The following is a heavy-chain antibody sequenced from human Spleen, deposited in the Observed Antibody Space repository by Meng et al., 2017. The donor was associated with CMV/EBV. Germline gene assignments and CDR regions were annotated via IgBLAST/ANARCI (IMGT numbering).Heavy chain of an antibody. CDR1: GGTFSSYA. J-gene: IGHJ5*02. D-gene: IGHD6-19*01. CDR2: IIPIFGTA. CDR3: ARDLAVPGGWFDP. V-gene: IGHV1-69*06. Sequence: SVKVSCKASGGTFSSYAISWVRQAPGQGLEWMGGIIPIFGTANYAQKFQGRVTITADKSTSTAYMDLSRLRSEDTAVYYCARDLAVPGGWFDPWGQGTLVTVSS.